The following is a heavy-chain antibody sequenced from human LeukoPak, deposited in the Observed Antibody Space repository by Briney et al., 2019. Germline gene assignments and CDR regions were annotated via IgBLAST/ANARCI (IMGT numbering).Heavy chain of an antibody. J-gene: IGHJ4*02. CDR3: ARVKYQLLTFYYFDY. D-gene: IGHD2-2*01. Sequence: GGSLRLSCAASGFTFSSYAMHWVRQAPGKGLEWVAVISYDGSNKYYADSVKGRFTISRDNSKNTLYLQMNSLRAEDTAVYYCARVKYQLLTFYYFDYWGQGTLVTVSS. CDR2: ISYDGSNK. V-gene: IGHV3-30-3*01. CDR1: GFTFSSYA.